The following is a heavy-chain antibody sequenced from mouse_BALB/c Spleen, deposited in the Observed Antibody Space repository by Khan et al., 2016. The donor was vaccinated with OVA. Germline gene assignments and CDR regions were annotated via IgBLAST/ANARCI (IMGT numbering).Heavy chain of an antibody. CDR1: GFTFSSYS. D-gene: IGHD4-1*01. CDR3: ASHLTGSFAY. J-gene: IGHJ3*01. Sequence: EVELVESGGDLVKPGGSLKLSCAASGFTFSSYSMSWVRQTPDKRLEWVASISSGCDYTYYPDSVKGRFTISRDTAKNTLYLQMSDLKSEDTAMYYCASHLTGSFAYWGQGTLVTVSA. V-gene: IGHV5-6*01. CDR2: ISSGCDYT.